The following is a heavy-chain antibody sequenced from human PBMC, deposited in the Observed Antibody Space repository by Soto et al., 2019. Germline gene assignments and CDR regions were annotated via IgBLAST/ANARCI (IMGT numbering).Heavy chain of an antibody. D-gene: IGHD2-2*01. CDR2: INPSGGST. CDR1: GYTFTSYY. V-gene: IGHV1-46*01. Sequence: ASVKVSCKASGYTFTSYYMHWVRQAPGQGLEWMGIINPSGGSTSYAQKFQGRVTMTRDTSTSTVYMELSSLRSEDTAVYYCARVFRRGYCSSTSCSRFDPWGQGTLVTVSS. J-gene: IGHJ5*02. CDR3: ARVFRRGYCSSTSCSRFDP.